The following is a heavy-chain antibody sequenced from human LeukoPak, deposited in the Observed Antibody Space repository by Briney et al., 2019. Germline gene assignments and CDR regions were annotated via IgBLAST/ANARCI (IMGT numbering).Heavy chain of an antibody. CDR2: IYTSGNT. J-gene: IGHJ5*02. CDR1: GGSISTGSYC. Sequence: SETLSLTCTVSGGSISTGSYCWSWIRQPAGKGLEWIGHIYTSGNTNYNPSLKSRVTISIDTSRNQFSMNLNSVTAADTAMYYCAKGAGPPWFDPWGQGTLVTVSS. V-gene: IGHV4-61*09. D-gene: IGHD6-19*01. CDR3: AKGAGPPWFDP.